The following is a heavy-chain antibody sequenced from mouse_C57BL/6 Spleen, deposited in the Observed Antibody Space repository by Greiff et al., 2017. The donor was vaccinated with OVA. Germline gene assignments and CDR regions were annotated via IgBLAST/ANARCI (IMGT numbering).Heavy chain of an antibody. J-gene: IGHJ4*01. Sequence: EVKLMESGGGLVQPGGSLKLSCAASGFTFSDYYMYWVRQTPEKRLEWVAYISNGGGSTYYPDTVKGRFTISRDNAKNTLYLQMSRLKSEDTAMYYGARNSNYVLYSAMDYWGQGTSVTVSS. D-gene: IGHD2-5*01. CDR2: ISNGGGST. V-gene: IGHV5-12*01. CDR1: GFTFSDYY. CDR3: ARNSNYVLYSAMDY.